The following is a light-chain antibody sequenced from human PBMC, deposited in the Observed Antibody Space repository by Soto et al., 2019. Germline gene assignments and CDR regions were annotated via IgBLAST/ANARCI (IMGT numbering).Light chain of an antibody. Sequence: DIQLTQSPSFLSASVGDRVTITCRASQDISNYLVWYQQKPGKAPKPLIYAASTLQSGVPSRFSGSGSGIEFTLTISSLQPEDFATYYCQQLNSYPLTFGPGTKVDIK. CDR1: QDISNY. J-gene: IGKJ3*01. CDR2: AAS. CDR3: QQLNSYPLT. V-gene: IGKV1-9*01.